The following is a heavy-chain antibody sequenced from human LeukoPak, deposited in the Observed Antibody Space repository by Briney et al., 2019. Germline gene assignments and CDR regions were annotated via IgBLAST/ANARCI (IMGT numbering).Heavy chain of an antibody. CDR1: GFTFSSYA. CDR3: ARYCNGVTCYSGYDY. J-gene: IGHJ4*02. Sequence: GGSLRLSCAASGFTFSSYAMHWVRQTPGKGLEYVSAISTNGGGTYYANSVKGRFTISRDNSKNALYLQMGSLRAEDMAVYFCARYCNGVTCYSGYDYWGQGTLVTVSS. CDR2: ISTNGGGT. V-gene: IGHV3-64*01. D-gene: IGHD2-15*01.